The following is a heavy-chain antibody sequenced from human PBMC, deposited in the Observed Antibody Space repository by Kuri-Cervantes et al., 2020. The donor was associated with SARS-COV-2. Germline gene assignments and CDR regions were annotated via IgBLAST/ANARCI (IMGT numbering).Heavy chain of an antibody. CDR1: RASINTNF. D-gene: IGHD3-16*01. Sequence: SETLSLTCSVSRASINTNFWTWIRQPPGKGLEWIGDVHSSGSTNYNPSLKSRVTISVDTSRSQLSLMLHSATAADTAEYFCARSQVLKHLDWSSKLSFRYYVDFWYKGTTVTVSS. V-gene: IGHV4-59*01. CDR3: ARSQVLKHLDWSSKLSFRYYVDF. J-gene: IGHJ6*04. CDR2: VHSSGST.